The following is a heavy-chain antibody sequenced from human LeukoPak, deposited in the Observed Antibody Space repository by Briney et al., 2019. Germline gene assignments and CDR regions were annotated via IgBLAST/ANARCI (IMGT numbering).Heavy chain of an antibody. J-gene: IGHJ6*02. CDR3: AKYLTARGPPYALDV. Sequence: AGGSLRLSCAASGFTFSTYSINWVRQAPGKGLEWVSSISSGSTYIYYADSVKGRFTISRDNAKNSLSLQMNSLRAEDTAVYYCAKYLTARGPPYALDVWGQGTTVTVSS. V-gene: IGHV3-21*04. CDR1: GFTFSTYS. D-gene: IGHD1-14*01. CDR2: ISSGSTYI.